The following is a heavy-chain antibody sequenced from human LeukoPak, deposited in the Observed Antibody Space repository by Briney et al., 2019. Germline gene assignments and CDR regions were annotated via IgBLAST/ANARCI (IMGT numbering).Heavy chain of an antibody. D-gene: IGHD3-16*02. CDR3: VRGYTIGPGGY. CDR2: INRDGSST. CDR1: GFTFSSYV. V-gene: IGHV3-74*03. Sequence: GGSLRLSCAASGFTFSSYVMYWVRQAPGKGLVWVSRINRDGSSTTYADSVKGRFTISRDNAKNTLHLQMDSLRVEDTAVYYCVRGYTIGPGGYWGQGTLVTVPS. J-gene: IGHJ4*02.